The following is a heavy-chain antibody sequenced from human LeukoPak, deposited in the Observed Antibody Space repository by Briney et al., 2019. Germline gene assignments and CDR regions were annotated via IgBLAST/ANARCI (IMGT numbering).Heavy chain of an antibody. Sequence: PGGSLRLSCAASGFTFSSYAITWVRQAPGKGLEWVSAVSSNGAKTYYADSVKGRFTISRDNYKNMVFLQMNSLRAEDTAVYYCAKALLLYPAAFDIWGQGTMVTVSS. D-gene: IGHD2-8*01. CDR2: VSSNGAKT. V-gene: IGHV3-23*01. CDR1: GFTFSSYA. J-gene: IGHJ3*02. CDR3: AKALLLYPAAFDI.